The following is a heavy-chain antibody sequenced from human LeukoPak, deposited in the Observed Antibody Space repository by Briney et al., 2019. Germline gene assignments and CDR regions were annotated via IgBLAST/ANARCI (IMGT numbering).Heavy chain of an antibody. J-gene: IGHJ4*02. V-gene: IGHV3-7*01. CDR1: GFTFSSYX. Sequence: SXXASGFTFSSYXMSWXXQAXGXXXXXXXNXKQDGSEKYYVDSVKGRFTISRDNAKNSLYLQMNSLRAEDTAVYYCARGSNSGYNSIGDYWGRGTLVTVSS. CDR3: ARGSNSGYNSIGDY. D-gene: IGHD3-3*01. CDR2: XKQDGSEK.